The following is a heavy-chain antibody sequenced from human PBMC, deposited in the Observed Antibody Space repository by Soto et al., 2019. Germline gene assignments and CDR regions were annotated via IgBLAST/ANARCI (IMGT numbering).Heavy chain of an antibody. D-gene: IGHD3-9*01. Sequence: ASVKVSCKASGGTFSSYAISWVRQAPGQGLEWMGGIIPIFGTANYAQKFQGRVTITADESTSTAYMELSSLRSEDTAVYYCARSSYDILNGYHGESWFDPWGQGTLVTVSS. CDR3: ARSSYDILNGYHGESWFDP. CDR2: IIPIFGTA. CDR1: GGTFSSYA. V-gene: IGHV1-69*13. J-gene: IGHJ5*02.